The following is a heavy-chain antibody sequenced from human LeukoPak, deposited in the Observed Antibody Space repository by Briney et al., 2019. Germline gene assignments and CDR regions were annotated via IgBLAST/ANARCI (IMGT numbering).Heavy chain of an antibody. CDR2: NSAYNGDT. Sequence: ASVKVSCKASGYTFTSYGISWVRQAPGQGLEWMGWNSAYNGDTNYAQKLQGRVTMTTDTSTSTAYMELRSLRSDDTAVYYCARRSMVRGGVDYWGQGTLVTNSS. D-gene: IGHD3-10*01. CDR3: ARRSMVRGGVDY. V-gene: IGHV1-18*01. J-gene: IGHJ4*02. CDR1: GYTFTSYG.